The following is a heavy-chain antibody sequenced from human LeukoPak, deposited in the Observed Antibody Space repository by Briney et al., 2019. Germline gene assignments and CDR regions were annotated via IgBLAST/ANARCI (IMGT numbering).Heavy chain of an antibody. CDR1: GGSISSGSYY. J-gene: IGHJ4*02. CDR3: AREGIAARGDYFDY. Sequence: SETLSLTCTVSGGSISSGSYYWSWIRQPAGKGLEWIGRIYTSGSTNYNPSLKSRVTISVDTSKNQFSLKLSSVTAADTAVYYCAREGIAARGDYFDYWGQGTLVTVSS. D-gene: IGHD6-13*01. V-gene: IGHV4-61*02. CDR2: IYTSGST.